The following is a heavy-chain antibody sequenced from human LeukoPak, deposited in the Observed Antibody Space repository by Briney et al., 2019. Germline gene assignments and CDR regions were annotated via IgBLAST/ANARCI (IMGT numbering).Heavy chain of an antibody. J-gene: IGHJ5*02. V-gene: IGHV3-23*01. CDR1: GFTFSSYA. D-gene: IGHD3-10*01. CDR2: ISGSGGST. CDR3: AKVRAYGSGSYSPGFDP. Sequence: PGGSLRLSCAASGFTFSSYAMSWVRQAPGKGLEWVSAISGSGGSTYYADSVKGRFTISRDNSKNTLYLQMNSLRAEDTAVYYCAKVRAYGSGSYSPGFDPWGQGTLVTASS.